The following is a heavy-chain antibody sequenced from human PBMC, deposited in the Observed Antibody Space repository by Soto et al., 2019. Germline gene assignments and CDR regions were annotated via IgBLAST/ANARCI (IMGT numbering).Heavy chain of an antibody. CDR1: RGSFNAYS. CDR2: IDHRGST. V-gene: IGHV4-34*01. J-gene: IGHJ6*02. Sequence: PSETLSLTCAVHRGSFNAYSWTWIRQPPGKGLEWIGEIDHRGSTTYNPSLKSRIIMSVDTSKNQFSLNVSSMTAADTAVYYCARGLRYSGMDVWGQGTTVTVSS. CDR3: ARGLRYSGMDV.